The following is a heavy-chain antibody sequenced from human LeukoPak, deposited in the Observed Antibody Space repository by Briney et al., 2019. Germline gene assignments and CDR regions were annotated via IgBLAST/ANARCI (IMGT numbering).Heavy chain of an antibody. V-gene: IGHV4-30-4*08. CDR1: GGSISSGDYY. D-gene: IGHD1-26*01. J-gene: IGHJ3*02. CDR3: AKHNGSYYSYAFDI. Sequence: PSETLSLTCTVSGGSISSGDYYWSWIRQPPGKGQEWIGYIYYSGSTYYNPSLKSRVTISVDTSKNQFSLKLSSVTAADTAVYYCAKHNGSYYSYAFDIWGQGTMVTVSS. CDR2: IYYSGST.